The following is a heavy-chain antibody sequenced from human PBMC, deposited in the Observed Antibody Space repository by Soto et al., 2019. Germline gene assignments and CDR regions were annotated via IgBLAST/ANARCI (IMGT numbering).Heavy chain of an antibody. CDR1: GYSFTSYW. Sequence: GEYLKISCKGSGYSFTSYWIGWVRQMPGKGLEWRGIIYPGDSDTRYSPSFQGQVTISADKSISTAYLQWSSLKASDTAIYYCARTAAAGKYYYGVDVWGQGTTVTVSS. CDR2: IYPGDSDT. J-gene: IGHJ6*02. D-gene: IGHD6-13*01. V-gene: IGHV5-51*01. CDR3: ARTAAAGKYYYGVDV.